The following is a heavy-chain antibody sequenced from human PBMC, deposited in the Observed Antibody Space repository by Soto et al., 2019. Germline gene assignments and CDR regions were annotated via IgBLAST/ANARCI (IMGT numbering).Heavy chain of an antibody. CDR2: IKSKTDGGTT. CDR3: TTGSTYYYDSSGYSRAPNWFDP. Sequence: GGSLRLSCAASGFTFSNAWTSWVRQAPGKGLEWVGRIKSKTDGGTTDYAAPVKGRFTISRDDSKNTLYLQMNSLKTEDTAVYYCTTGSTYYYDSSGYSRAPNWFDPWGQGTLVTVSS. CDR1: GFTFSNAW. J-gene: IGHJ5*02. V-gene: IGHV3-15*01. D-gene: IGHD3-22*01.